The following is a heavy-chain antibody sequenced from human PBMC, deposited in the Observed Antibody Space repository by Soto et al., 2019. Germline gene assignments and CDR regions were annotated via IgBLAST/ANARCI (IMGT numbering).Heavy chain of an antibody. CDR3: ARDPADIVATTKNRYYYGMDV. J-gene: IGHJ6*02. D-gene: IGHD5-12*01. CDR1: GFTFSSYA. Sequence: GGSLRLSCAASGFTFSSYAMHWVRQAPGKGLEWVAVISYDGSNKYYADSVKGRFTISRDNSKNTLYLQMNSLRAEDTAVYYCARDPADIVATTKNRYYYGMDVWGQGTTVTVSS. CDR2: ISYDGSNK. V-gene: IGHV3-30-3*01.